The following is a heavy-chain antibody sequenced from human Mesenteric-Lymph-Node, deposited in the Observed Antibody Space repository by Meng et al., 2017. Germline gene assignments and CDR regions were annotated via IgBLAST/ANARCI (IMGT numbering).Heavy chain of an antibody. CDR3: ARGGSGYDGIQLWFREYYFDY. CDR2: INSAGSNT. J-gene: IGHJ4*02. Sequence: GGSLRLSCEASGSTISSYWMHWVRQAPGKGLEWVARINSAGSNTSYADSVKGRFTISRDNAKNSLYLQMNSLRAEDTAVYYCARGGSGYDGIQLWFREYYFDYWGQGTLVTVSS. CDR1: GSTISSYW. D-gene: IGHD5-18*01. V-gene: IGHV3-74*01.